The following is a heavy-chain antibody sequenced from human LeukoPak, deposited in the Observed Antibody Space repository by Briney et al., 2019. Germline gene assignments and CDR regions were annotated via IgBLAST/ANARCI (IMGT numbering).Heavy chain of an antibody. V-gene: IGHV4-59*08. D-gene: IGHD3-22*01. J-gene: IGHJ4*02. CDR3: ARGGGWGMIVDEDYFDY. CDR2: IYYSGST. CDR1: GGSISSYY. Sequence: PSETLSLTCTVSGGSISSYYWSWIRQPPGKGLEWIGYIYYSGSTNYNPSLKSRVTISVDTSKNQFSLKLSSVTAADTAVYYCARGGGWGMIVDEDYFDYWGQGTLVTVSS.